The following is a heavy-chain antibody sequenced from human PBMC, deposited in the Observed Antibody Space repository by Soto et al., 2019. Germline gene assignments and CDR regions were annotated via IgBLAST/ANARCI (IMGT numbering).Heavy chain of an antibody. Sequence: EVQLVESGGGLVQPGGSLRLSCAASGFTFSSYSMNWVRQAPGKGLEWVSYISSSSSTIYYADSVKGRFTISRDNAKNSLYLQMNSLRAEDTAVYYCSSHPERIAAIGWFAPVGQGTLVTVSS. CDR2: ISSSSSTI. D-gene: IGHD6-13*01. J-gene: IGHJ5*02. CDR3: SSHPERIAAIGWFAP. CDR1: GFTFSSYS. V-gene: IGHV3-48*01.